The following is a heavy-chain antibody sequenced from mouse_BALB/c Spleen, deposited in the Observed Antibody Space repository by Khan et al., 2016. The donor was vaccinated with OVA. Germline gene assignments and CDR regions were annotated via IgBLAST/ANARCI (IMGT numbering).Heavy chain of an antibody. CDR1: GFLLTDYG. CDR2: IWGGGST. CDR3: AKHGGGCGSHSWFVY. J-gene: IGHJ3*01. V-gene: IGHV2-6-5*01. Sequence: VQLQESGPGLVAPSQSLSITCTVSGFLLTDYGVRWIRQPPGKGLEWLGVIWGGGSTYYNSALKSRMSISNDNSKSQVFLKMNSLQTADTAMYYCAKHGGGCGSHSWFVYWGQGTLVTVAA. D-gene: IGHD6-1*01.